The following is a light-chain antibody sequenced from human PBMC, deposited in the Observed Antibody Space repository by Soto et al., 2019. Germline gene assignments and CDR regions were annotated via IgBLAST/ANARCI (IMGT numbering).Light chain of an antibody. Sequence: EIVMTQSPATLSVSPGEGVTLSCRASQSVSSNLAWYQQRPGQAPRLLIYGASTRATGLPARFTGSGSGTEFTLTISSLQSEDFAVYYCQQYNNWPITFGQGTRLEIK. J-gene: IGKJ5*01. CDR2: GAS. CDR3: QQYNNWPIT. CDR1: QSVSSN. V-gene: IGKV3-15*01.